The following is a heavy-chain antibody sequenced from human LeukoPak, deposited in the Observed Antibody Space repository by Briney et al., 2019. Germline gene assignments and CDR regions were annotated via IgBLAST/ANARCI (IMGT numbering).Heavy chain of an antibody. J-gene: IGHJ4*02. Sequence: SETLSLTCTVSGGSISSYYWSWIRQPAGKGREWIGRIYTTGNTDYNPSLKSRVTMSVDTSRNQFSLNLSSVTAADTAVYYCARDARGWSGFDYWGQGTLVTVSS. V-gene: IGHV4-4*07. CDR2: IYTTGNT. CDR1: GGSISSYY. D-gene: IGHD3-3*01. CDR3: ARDARGWSGFDY.